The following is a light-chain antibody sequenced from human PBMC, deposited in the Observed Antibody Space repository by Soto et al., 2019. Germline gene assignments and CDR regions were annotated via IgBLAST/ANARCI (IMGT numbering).Light chain of an antibody. CDR3: QQYNNWPRK. CDR2: GAS. CDR1: QSVSSR. V-gene: IGKV3-15*01. J-gene: IGKJ1*01. Sequence: EIVMTQSPATLSVSPGERATLSCRASQSVSSRLAWYQQKPGQAPSLLIYGASTRATGVPARFTGSGSWTEFSLTISSLPSEDFAVYYCQQYNNWPRKLGQGTKV.